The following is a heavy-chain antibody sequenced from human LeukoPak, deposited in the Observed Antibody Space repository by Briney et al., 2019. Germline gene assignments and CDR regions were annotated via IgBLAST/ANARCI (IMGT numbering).Heavy chain of an antibody. CDR3: ASAYNWNYGWFDP. V-gene: IGHV4-59*08. Sequence: SETLSLTCTASGGSISSYYWSWIRQPPGKGLEWIGYIYYSGSTNYNPSLKSRVTISVDTSKNQFSLKLSSVTAADTAVYYCASAYNWNYGWFDPWGQGTLVTVSS. CDR1: GGSISSYY. CDR2: IYYSGST. J-gene: IGHJ5*02. D-gene: IGHD1-7*01.